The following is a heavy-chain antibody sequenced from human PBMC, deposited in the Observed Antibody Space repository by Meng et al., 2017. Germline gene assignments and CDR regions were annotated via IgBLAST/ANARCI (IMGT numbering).Heavy chain of an antibody. V-gene: IGHV1-3*01. CDR1: GYTCTSYA. CDR3: ARDRQTYYYDSSGYFDY. CDR2: INAGNGNT. Sequence: VHVVQSGAEVKKPGSSVKVSCKASGYTCTSYAMHWVRQAPGQRLEWMGWINAGNGNTKYSQKFQGRVTITRDTSASTAYMELSSLRSEDTAVYYCARDRQTYYYDSSGYFDYWGQGTLVTVSS. J-gene: IGHJ4*02. D-gene: IGHD3-22*01.